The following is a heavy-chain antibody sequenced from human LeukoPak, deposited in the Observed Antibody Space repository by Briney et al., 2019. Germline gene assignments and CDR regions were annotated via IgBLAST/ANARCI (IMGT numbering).Heavy chain of an antibody. CDR2: IIPILGIA. Sequence: ASVKVSRKASGGTFSSYTISWVRQAPGQGLEWMGRIIPILGIANYAQKFQGRVTITADKSTSTAYMELSSLRSEDTAVYYCARVPQLEMATYYYGMDVWGQGTTVTVSS. J-gene: IGHJ6*02. V-gene: IGHV1-69*02. CDR1: GGTFSSYT. CDR3: ARVPQLEMATYYYGMDV. D-gene: IGHD5-24*01.